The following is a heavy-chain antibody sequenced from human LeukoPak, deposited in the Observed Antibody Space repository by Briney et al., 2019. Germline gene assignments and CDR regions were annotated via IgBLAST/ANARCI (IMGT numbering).Heavy chain of an antibody. D-gene: IGHD2-21*02. Sequence: PGGSLRLSCAASGFTFSSYSMNWVRQAPGKGLEWVSSISSSSSYIYYADSVKGRFTISRDNAKNSLYLQMNSLRAEDTAVYYCARFSLPIVVVTARAFDIWGQGTMVTVSS. CDR2: ISSSSSYI. J-gene: IGHJ3*02. V-gene: IGHV3-21*01. CDR1: GFTFSSYS. CDR3: ARFSLPIVVVTARAFDI.